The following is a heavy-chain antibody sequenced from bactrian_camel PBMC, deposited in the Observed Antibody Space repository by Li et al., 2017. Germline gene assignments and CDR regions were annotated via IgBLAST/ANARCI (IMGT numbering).Heavy chain of an antibody. CDR3: AARKVARGSHFSLGRAPALRRDGYNF. CDR2: FYTGGGAA. V-gene: IGHV3S1*01. J-gene: IGHJ4*01. D-gene: IGHD2*01. CDR1: GDVTDQYR. Sequence: QVQLVESGGGSVQPGGSLKLSCEASGDVTDQYRMAWFRQAPGKEREGVATFYTGGGAAYYADSVKGRFTVSQDNSKNTLFLQMNVLRPEDTAMYYCAARKVARGSHFSLGRAPALRRDGYNFWGQGTQVTVS.